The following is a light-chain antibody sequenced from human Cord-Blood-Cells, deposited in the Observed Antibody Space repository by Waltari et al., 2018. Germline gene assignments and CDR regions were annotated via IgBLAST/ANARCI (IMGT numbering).Light chain of an antibody. V-gene: IGLV2-23*01. CDR3: CSYAGSSTYVV. CDR2: EGS. Sequence: QSALTQPASVSGSPGPSITISCTGTSSDVGCYNLVSWYQQHPGKAPKLMIYEGSKRPSGVSNRFSGSKSGNTASLTISGLQAEDEADYYCCSYAGSSTYVVFGGGTKLTVL. J-gene: IGLJ2*01. CDR1: SSDVGCYNL.